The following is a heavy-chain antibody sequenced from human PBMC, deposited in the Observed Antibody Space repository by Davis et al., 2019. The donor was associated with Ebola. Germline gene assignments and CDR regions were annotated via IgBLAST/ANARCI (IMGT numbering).Heavy chain of an antibody. V-gene: IGHV1-46*01. CDR1: GYTFTSYY. D-gene: IGHD3-3*01. CDR2: INPSGCST. CDR3: ARVGGSGDYFDY. J-gene: IGHJ4*02. Sequence: AASVPVSCKASGYTFTSYYMHWVRQAPGQGLEWMGIINPSGCSTSYAQTFQGRVTMTRDTSTSTVYMELSSLRSEDTAVYYCARVGGSGDYFDYWGQGTLVTVSS.